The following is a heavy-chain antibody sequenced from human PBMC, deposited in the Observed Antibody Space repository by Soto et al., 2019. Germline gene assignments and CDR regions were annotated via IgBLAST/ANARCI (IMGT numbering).Heavy chain of an antibody. J-gene: IGHJ5*01. CDR3: VKAAFGDPRQTHVDTPFES. CDR1: VFTFISYS. D-gene: IGHD3-16*01. CDR2: ISSSVCST. V-gene: IGHV3-64D*06. Sequence: VVSLMLSCSFSVFTFISYSIHLFLQSPVNGLNYVSAISSSVCSTYYAYCVRFIFTISRDNAKNTLFLQMSSLRPDDTSIYYCVKAAFGDPRQTHVDTPFESWGQRALVTVSS.